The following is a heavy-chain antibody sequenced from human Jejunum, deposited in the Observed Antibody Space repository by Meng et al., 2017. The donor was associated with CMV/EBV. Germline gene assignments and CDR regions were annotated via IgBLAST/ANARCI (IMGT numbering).Heavy chain of an antibody. Sequence: SWAASGFTYSSYWMHWVRQVPGKGLVWVERIDTGGSRTDCADSAKGRFTISRDNVKNTLYLQMNSLRAEDTAVYYCARDLGGGSGYWGQGTLVTVSS. CDR3: ARDLGGGSGY. V-gene: IGHV3-74*01. J-gene: IGHJ4*02. D-gene: IGHD3-16*01. CDR1: GFTYSSYW. CDR2: IDTGGSRT.